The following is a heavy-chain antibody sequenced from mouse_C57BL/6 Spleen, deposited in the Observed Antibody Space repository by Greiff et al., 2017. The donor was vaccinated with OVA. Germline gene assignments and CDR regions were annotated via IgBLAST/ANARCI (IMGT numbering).Heavy chain of an antibody. Sequence: EVKLVESGGGLVKPGGSLKLSCAASGFTFSDYGMHWVRQAPEKGLEWVAYISSGSSTTYYAEKVKGRFTFSRDNAKNTLFLQMTSLRSEDTAMDYCARAGYYVLACFAYWGQGTLVTVSA. V-gene: IGHV5-17*01. D-gene: IGHD2-3*01. CDR3: ARAGYYVLACFAY. CDR1: GFTFSDYG. J-gene: IGHJ3*01. CDR2: ISSGSSTT.